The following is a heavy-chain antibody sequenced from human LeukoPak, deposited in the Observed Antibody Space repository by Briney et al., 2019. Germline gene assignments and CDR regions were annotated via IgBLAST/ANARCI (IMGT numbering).Heavy chain of an antibody. D-gene: IGHD3-3*01. CDR1: GYTFTSYD. CDR2: ISAYNGNT. J-gene: IGHJ3*02. CDR3: ARDKRAVFPYDFWGGYYTVAFDI. Sequence: ASVKVSCKASGYTFTSYDISWVRQAPGQGLEWMGWISAYNGNTNYTQKFQGRVTMTTDTSTSTVYMELRSLRSDDTAVYYCARDKRAVFPYDFWGGYYTVAFDIWGQGTMVTVSS. V-gene: IGHV1-18*01.